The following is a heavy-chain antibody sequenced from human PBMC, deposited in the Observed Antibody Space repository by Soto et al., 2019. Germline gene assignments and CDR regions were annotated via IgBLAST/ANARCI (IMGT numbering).Heavy chain of an antibody. CDR2: ISYDGSNK. CDR3: ARGRDEYCSSTSCHEYFQH. Sequence: LRLSCAASGFTFSSYAMHWVRQAPGKGLEWVAVISYDGSNKYYADSVKGRFTISRDNSKNTLYPQMNSLRAEDTAVYYCARGRDEYCSSTSCHEYFQHWGQGTLVTVSS. V-gene: IGHV3-30-3*01. J-gene: IGHJ1*01. D-gene: IGHD2-2*01. CDR1: GFTFSSYA.